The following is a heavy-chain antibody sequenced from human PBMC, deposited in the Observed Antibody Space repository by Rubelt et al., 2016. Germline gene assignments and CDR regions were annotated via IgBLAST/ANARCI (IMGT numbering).Heavy chain of an antibody. J-gene: IGHJ4*02. V-gene: IGHV4-39*01. D-gene: IGHD1-26*01. Sequence: YNPSLKSRVTISVDTSRNQFSLKLSSVTAADTAVYYCARHVASGSYHDPPDYWGQGTLVTVSS. CDR3: ARHVASGSYHDPPDY.